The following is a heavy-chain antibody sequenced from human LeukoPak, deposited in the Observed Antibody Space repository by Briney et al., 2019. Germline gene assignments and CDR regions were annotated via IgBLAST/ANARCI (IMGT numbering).Heavy chain of an antibody. CDR3: AKRGVVIRVILVGFHKEAYYFDS. CDR2: ISGSGGST. J-gene: IGHJ4*02. D-gene: IGHD3-22*01. CDR1: GITLSNYG. V-gene: IGHV3-23*01. Sequence: GGSLRLSCAVSGITLSNYGMSWVRQAPGKGLEWVAGISGSGGSTNYADSVKGRFTISRDNPKNTLYLQMNILRAEDTAVYLCAKRGVVIRVILVGFHKEAYYFDSWGQGALVTVSS.